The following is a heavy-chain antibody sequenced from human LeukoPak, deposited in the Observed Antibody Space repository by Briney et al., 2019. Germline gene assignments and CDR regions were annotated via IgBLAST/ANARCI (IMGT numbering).Heavy chain of an antibody. V-gene: IGHV3-48*04. CDR2: ISSSSSTI. J-gene: IGHJ4*02. CDR3: ARVPLAVAGPEFDY. D-gene: IGHD6-19*01. Sequence: GSLRLSCAASGFTFSSYSMNWVRQAPGKGLEWVSYISSSSSTIYYADSVKGRFTISRDNAKNSLYLQMNSLRAEDTAVYYCARVPLAVAGPEFDYWGQGTLVTVSS. CDR1: GFTFSSYS.